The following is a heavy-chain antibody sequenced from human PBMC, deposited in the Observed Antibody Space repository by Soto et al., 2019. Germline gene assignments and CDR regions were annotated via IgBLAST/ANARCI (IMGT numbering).Heavy chain of an antibody. CDR3: ARASPPYYYYSGMDV. CDR2: ISYDGTNK. V-gene: IGHV3-30-3*01. Sequence: GGSLRLSCAASEFTFNNYTMHWVRQAPGKGLEWVAVISYDGTNKYYADSVKGRFTISRDNSKDTLYLQMNSLSAEDTAVYYCARASPPYYYYSGMDVWGQGTTVTVSS. CDR1: EFTFNNYT. J-gene: IGHJ6*02.